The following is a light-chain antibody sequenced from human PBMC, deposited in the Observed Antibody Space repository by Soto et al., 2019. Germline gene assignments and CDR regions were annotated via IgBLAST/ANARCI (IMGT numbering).Light chain of an antibody. CDR1: QAISHY. CDR3: QQYNSSPWT. J-gene: IGKJ1*01. CDR2: TAS. V-gene: IGKV1-27*01. Sequence: DIQMTQSPSSLSASVGDRVTITCRASQAISHYLAWYQQKPGKVPKLLIYTASTLQSGVPSRFSGSESGTDFTLTISSLQPEDVATYYCQQYNSSPWTFGQGTKVEVK.